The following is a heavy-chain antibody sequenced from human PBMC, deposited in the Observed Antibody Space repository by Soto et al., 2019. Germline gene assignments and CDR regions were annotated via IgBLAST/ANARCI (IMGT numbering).Heavy chain of an antibody. V-gene: IGHV1-8*01. J-gene: IGHJ3*02. CDR1: GYTFSSYD. CDR3: ARGRSQTAWVGFDI. Sequence: GASVKVSCKASGYTFSSYDINWVRQATGQAPEWMGWMNPNSGNTGYPQKFQGRVPMTRNTSISTAYMELSSLRSEDTAVYYCARGRSQTAWVGFDIWGQGTLVTVSS. D-gene: IGHD2-15*01. CDR2: MNPNSGNT.